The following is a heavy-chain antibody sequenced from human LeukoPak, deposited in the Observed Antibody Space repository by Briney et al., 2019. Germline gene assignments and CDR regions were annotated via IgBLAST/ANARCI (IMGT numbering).Heavy chain of an antibody. CDR2: IYYSGST. V-gene: IGHV4-31*03. Sequence: SETLSLTCTVSGGSISSGGYYWSWIRQHPGKGLEWIGYIYYSGSTYYNPSLKSRVTISVDTSKNQFSLKLSSVTAADTAVYYCARDSEQWLVHRSFDIWGQGTMVTVSS. J-gene: IGHJ3*02. CDR1: GGSISSGGYY. D-gene: IGHD6-19*01. CDR3: ARDSEQWLVHRSFDI.